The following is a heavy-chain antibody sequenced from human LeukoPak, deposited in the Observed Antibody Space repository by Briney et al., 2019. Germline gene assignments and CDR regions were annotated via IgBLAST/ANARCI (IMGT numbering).Heavy chain of an antibody. CDR2: VNPGGSVQ. CDR1: GVAIGSSW. J-gene: IGHJ1*01. D-gene: IGHD2-15*01. Sequence: GGSLRLSCIASGVAIGSSWMSWVRQSPGKRLEWVANVNPGGSVQNYVDSVTGRFTISRDNAKNSLYLQMNNLRADDTAVYYCATIFPYCSEDNCALGGQGTLVTVSS. V-gene: IGHV3-7*01. CDR3: ATIFPYCSEDNCAL.